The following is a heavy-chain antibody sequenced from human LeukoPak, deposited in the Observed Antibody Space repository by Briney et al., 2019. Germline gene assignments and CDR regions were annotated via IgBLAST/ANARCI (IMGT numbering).Heavy chain of an antibody. Sequence: ASVKVSCKASGYTFTNYGISWVRQAPGQGLEWMGWISAYNGNTNYAQKLQGRVTMTTDTSTSTAYMELRSLRSDDTAVYYCARRGGYYYGSDGAFDIGGKGTMVTVSS. J-gene: IGHJ3*02. CDR3: ARRGGYYYGSDGAFDI. CDR2: ISAYNGNT. CDR1: GYTFTNYG. D-gene: IGHD3-10*01. V-gene: IGHV1-18*01.